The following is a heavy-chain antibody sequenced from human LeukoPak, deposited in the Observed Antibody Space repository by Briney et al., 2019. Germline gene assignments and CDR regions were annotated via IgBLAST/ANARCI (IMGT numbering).Heavy chain of an antibody. J-gene: IGHJ3*02. CDR3: AKGGSI. CDR2: IYHSGTT. CDR1: GGSITSSNW. V-gene: IGHV4-4*02. D-gene: IGHD1-26*01. Sequence: SGTLSLTCAVSGGSITSSNWWSWVRQPPGKGLEWIGEIYHSGTTNYNPSLKNRVTKSVDTSRNQISLNLSSVTAADTAVYYCAKGGSIWGQGTMVTVSS.